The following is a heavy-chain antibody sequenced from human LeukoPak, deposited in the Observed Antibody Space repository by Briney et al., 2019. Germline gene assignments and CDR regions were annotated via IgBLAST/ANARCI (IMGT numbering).Heavy chain of an antibody. CDR1: GDSISRSRHF. D-gene: IGHD3-10*01. J-gene: IGHJ4*02. CDR3: ARGWRLWFGELLPFDY. CDR2: IYYSGST. V-gene: IGHV4-39*01. Sequence: NPSETLSLTCNVSGDSISRSRHFWAWIRQPPGKGLEWIGSIYYSGSTYYNPSLKSRVTISVDTSKNQFSLKLSSVTAADTAVYYCARGWRLWFGELLPFDYWGQGTLVTVSS.